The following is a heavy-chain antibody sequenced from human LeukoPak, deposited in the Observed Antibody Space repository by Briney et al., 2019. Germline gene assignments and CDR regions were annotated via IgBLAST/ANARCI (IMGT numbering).Heavy chain of an antibody. J-gene: IGHJ4*02. CDR2: INSDGSWT. CDR3: VSFYETY. V-gene: IGHV3-74*01. CDR1: GNYW. Sequence: GGSLRLSCAASGNYWMHWVRQVPGKGLVWVSHINSDGSWTSYADSVKSRFTISKDNAKNTVYLQMNSLRAEDTAVYYCVSFYETYWGRGTLVTVSS. D-gene: IGHD3-22*01.